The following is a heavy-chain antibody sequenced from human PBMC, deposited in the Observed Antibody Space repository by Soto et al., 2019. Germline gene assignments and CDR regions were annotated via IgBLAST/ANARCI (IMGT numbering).Heavy chain of an antibody. CDR3: ARVDYGDYGWYFDL. D-gene: IGHD4-17*01. CDR1: GFTVTNKY. V-gene: IGHV3-53*01. J-gene: IGHJ2*01. CDR2: IYSGGTT. Sequence: EVQLVESGGGLIQPGGSLRLSCAASGFTVTNKYMTWVRQAPGKGLEWVSIIYSGGTTSYADSVKGRFTISRDNSKDILYLQMNSLRAEDTAVYHCARVDYGDYGWYFDLWGRGTLVTVSS.